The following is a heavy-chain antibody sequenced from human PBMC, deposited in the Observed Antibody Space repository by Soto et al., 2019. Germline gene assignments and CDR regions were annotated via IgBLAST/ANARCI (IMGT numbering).Heavy chain of an antibody. V-gene: IGHV3-23*01. CDR3: AIVVRVDDTPAANYYFDY. D-gene: IGHD2-15*01. CDR2: FSGRDGST. CDR1: GFTFSSYA. J-gene: IGHJ4*02. Sequence: EVQLLESGGGLVQPGGSLRLSCSASGFTFSSYAMSWVRQAPGKGLEWVSAFSGRDGSTSYADSVKGRCTISGDISKNTLYLQMNSLTAGDTAVYYCAIVVRVDDTPAANYYFDYWGQGTLVTVSS.